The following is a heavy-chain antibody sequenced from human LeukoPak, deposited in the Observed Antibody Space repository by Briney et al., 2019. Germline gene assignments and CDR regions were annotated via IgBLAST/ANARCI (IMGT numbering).Heavy chain of an antibody. CDR1: GGSISGYY. D-gene: IGHD3-16*01. CDR2: IYYTGST. V-gene: IGHV4-39*01. CDR3: VRHLRPLGLDY. Sequence: PSETLSLTCTVSGGSISGYYWGWIRQPPGKGLEWIGSIYYTGSTSYNPSLKSGVTISLDTSKNQFSLKLNSVTAADTAVCYCVRHLRPLGLDYWGQGTLVTVSS. J-gene: IGHJ4*02.